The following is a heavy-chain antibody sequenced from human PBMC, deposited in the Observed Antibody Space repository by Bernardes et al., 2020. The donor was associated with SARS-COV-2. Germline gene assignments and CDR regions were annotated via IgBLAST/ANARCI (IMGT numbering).Heavy chain of an antibody. D-gene: IGHD3-10*01. V-gene: IGHV3-15*01. CDR1: GFTFSNAW. J-gene: IGHJ4*02. Sequence: GGSLRLSCAASGFTFSNAWMSWVRQAPGKGLEWVGRIKSKTDGGTTDYAAPVKGRFTISRDNAKNSLYLQMNSLRAEDTAVYYCARDPLHITMVQGAEDPDYWGQGTLVTVSS. CDR2: IKSKTDGGTT. CDR3: ARDPLHITMVQGAEDPDY.